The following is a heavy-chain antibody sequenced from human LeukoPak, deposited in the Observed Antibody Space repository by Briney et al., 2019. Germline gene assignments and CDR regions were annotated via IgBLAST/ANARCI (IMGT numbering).Heavy chain of an antibody. Sequence: GGSLRLSCAASGFTFTNFAISWVRQAPGKGLEWLSALSGSGDSTYYADSAKGRFTISRDNSKKTVSLQMHSLTTDDTGVYYCAILEWFTLDGDWDAFDFWGQGTVVIVSS. V-gene: IGHV3-23*01. CDR3: AILEWFTLDGDWDAFDF. CDR2: LSGSGDST. D-gene: IGHD3-3*01. CDR1: GFTFTNFA. J-gene: IGHJ3*01.